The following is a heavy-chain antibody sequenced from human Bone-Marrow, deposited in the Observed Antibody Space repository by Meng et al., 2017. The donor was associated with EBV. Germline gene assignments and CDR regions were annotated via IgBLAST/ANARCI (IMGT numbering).Heavy chain of an antibody. Sequence: QVQLVQSGAEVKKPGASVKVSCKASGYTFTGYYMHWVRQAPGQGLEWMGWINPNSGGTNYAQKFQGWVTMTRDTSISTAYMELSRLRSDDTAVYYCARDYYDGVVVAEHYFDYWGQGTLVTVSS. D-gene: IGHD3-22*01. CDR3: ARDYYDGVVVAEHYFDY. CDR2: INPNSGGT. V-gene: IGHV1-2*04. CDR1: GYTFTGYY. J-gene: IGHJ4*02.